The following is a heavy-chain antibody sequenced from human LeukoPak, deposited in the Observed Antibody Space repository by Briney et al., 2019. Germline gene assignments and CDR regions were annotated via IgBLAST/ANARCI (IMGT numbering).Heavy chain of an antibody. Sequence: GGSLRLSCEASGFIFDDYAMSWVRQAPGKGLEWVSSINWNGDRRSYGESMWGRFTISRDNGKNSLYLQMHSLRAEDTAVYYCAELGITMIGGVWGKGTTVTISS. V-gene: IGHV3-20*04. CDR2: INWNGDRR. CDR1: GFIFDDYA. J-gene: IGHJ6*04. CDR3: AELGITMIGGV. D-gene: IGHD3-10*02.